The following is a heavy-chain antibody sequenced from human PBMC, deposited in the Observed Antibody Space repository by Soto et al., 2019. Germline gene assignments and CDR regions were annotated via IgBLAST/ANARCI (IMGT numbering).Heavy chain of an antibody. CDR2: ISAYNGNT. D-gene: IGHD3-10*01. V-gene: IGHV1-18*01. CDR1: GDTFASFG. CDR3: ARDQESITDRILQY. J-gene: IGHJ4*02. Sequence: ASVKVSCKASGDTFASFGFSWVRQAPGQGLEWLGWISAYNGNTHYAQKVRVRVTLTTDTSTNTAYMELRSLTSDDTAVYYCARDQESITDRILQYWGQGTRVTVSS.